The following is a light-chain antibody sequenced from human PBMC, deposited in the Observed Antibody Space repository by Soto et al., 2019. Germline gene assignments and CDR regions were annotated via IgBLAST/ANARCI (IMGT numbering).Light chain of an antibody. J-gene: IGLJ2*01. CDR3: SSYTSGSTLVV. CDR2: EVS. Sequence: QSALTQPASVSGSPGQSITISCTGTSSDVGGYNYVSWYQQPPGKAPKLMIYEVSNRPSEVSNRFSGSKSGNTASLTISGLQDEDEGNYYCSSYTSGSTLVVFGGGTKLTVL. CDR1: SSDVGGYNY. V-gene: IGLV2-14*01.